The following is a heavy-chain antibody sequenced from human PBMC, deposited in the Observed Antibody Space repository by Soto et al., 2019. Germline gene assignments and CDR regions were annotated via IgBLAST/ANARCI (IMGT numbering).Heavy chain of an antibody. CDR1: GGSISSSSYY. Sequence: PSETLSLTCTVSGGSISSSSYYWGWIRQPPGKGLEWIGSIYYSGSTYYNPSLKSRVTISVDTSKNQFSLKLSSVTAADTAVYYCARGSCSSTSCYQHYYYMDVWGKGTTVTVSS. CDR2: IYYSGST. CDR3: ARGSCSSTSCYQHYYYMDV. V-gene: IGHV4-39*01. D-gene: IGHD2-2*01. J-gene: IGHJ6*03.